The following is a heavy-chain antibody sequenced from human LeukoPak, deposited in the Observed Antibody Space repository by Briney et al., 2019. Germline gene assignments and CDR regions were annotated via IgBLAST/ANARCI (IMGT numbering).Heavy chain of an antibody. V-gene: IGHV3-21*01. Sequence: GGSLRLSCAASGFTFSSYSMNWVRQAPGKGLEWVSSISSSSSYIYYADSVKGRFTISRDNAKNSLYLQMNSLRAEDTAVYYCARDPSLYDILTGYPGGGDYWGQGTLVTVSS. J-gene: IGHJ4*02. CDR3: ARDPSLYDILTGYPGGGDY. D-gene: IGHD3-9*01. CDR1: GFTFSSYS. CDR2: ISSSSSYI.